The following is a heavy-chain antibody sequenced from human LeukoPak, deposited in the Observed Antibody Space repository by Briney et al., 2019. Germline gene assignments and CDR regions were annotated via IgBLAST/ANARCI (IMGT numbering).Heavy chain of an antibody. D-gene: IGHD6-19*01. J-gene: IGHJ4*02. CDR3: ARVAEQWLVYYYFDY. CDR1: GFTFSSYG. CDR2: IWYDGSNK. V-gene: IGHV3-33*01. Sequence: GGSLRLSCAASGFTFSSYGMHWVRQAPGKGLEWLAVIWYDGSNKYYADSVKGRFTISRDNSKNTLYLQMNSLRAEDTAVYYCARVAEQWLVYYYFDYWGQGTLVTVSS.